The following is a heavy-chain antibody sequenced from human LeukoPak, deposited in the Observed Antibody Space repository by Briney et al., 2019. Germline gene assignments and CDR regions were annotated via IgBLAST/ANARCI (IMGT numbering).Heavy chain of an antibody. V-gene: IGHV4-30-4*08. Sequence: PSETLSLTCTVSGGSISSGGYYWSWIRQHPGKGLEWIGYIYYSGSTSYNPSLKSRVTISIDSSKNQFSLKLSSVTAADTAVYYCARCAVVRRWFDPWGQGTLVTVSS. J-gene: IGHJ5*02. CDR1: GGSISSGGYY. D-gene: IGHD4-23*01. CDR2: IYYSGST. CDR3: ARCAVVRRWFDP.